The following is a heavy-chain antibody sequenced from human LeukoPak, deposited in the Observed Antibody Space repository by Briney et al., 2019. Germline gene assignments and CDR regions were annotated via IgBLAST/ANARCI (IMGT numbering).Heavy chain of an antibody. D-gene: IGHD2-2*01. CDR1: GGSISSYY. J-gene: IGHJ5*02. CDR3: AAYQLPTRRYCFDP. CDR2: IYYSGST. Sequence: SETLSLTCTVSGGSISSYYWSWIRQPPGKGLEWIGYIYYSGSTNYNPSLKSRVTISVDTSKNQFSLKLTSVTAADTAVYYCAAYQLPTRRYCFDPWGQGTLVTGSS. V-gene: IGHV4-59*01.